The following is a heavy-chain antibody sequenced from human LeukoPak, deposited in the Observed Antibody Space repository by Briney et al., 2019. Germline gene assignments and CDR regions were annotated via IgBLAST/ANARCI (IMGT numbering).Heavy chain of an antibody. Sequence: SETLSLTCTVSGGSISSSSYYWGWIRQPPGKGLEWIGSIYYSGSTYYNPSLKSRVSISIDTSKNQFSLNLSSVTAADTAVYYCARARVVPASPIDYWGQGTLVTVSS. D-gene: IGHD2-2*01. CDR1: GGSISSSSYY. CDR3: ARARVVPASPIDY. CDR2: IYYSGST. J-gene: IGHJ4*02. V-gene: IGHV4-39*01.